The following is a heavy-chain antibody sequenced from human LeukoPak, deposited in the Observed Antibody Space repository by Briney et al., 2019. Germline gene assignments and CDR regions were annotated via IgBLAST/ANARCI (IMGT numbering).Heavy chain of an antibody. V-gene: IGHV3-73*01. CDR3: TSRSITMVRGVNGTIFDY. Sequence: PGGSLRLSCAASGFTFSGSAMHWVRQASGKGLEWVGRIRSKANSYATAYAASVKGRFTISRDDPKNTAYLQMNSLKTEDTAVYYCTSRSITMVRGVNGTIFDYWGQGTLVTVSS. CDR1: GFTFSGSA. J-gene: IGHJ4*02. D-gene: IGHD3-10*01. CDR2: IRSKANSYAT.